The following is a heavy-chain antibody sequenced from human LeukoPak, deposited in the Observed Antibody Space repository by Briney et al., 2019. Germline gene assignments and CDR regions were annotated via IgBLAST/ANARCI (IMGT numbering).Heavy chain of an antibody. CDR2: IYYTGNT. D-gene: IGHD3/OR15-3a*01. CDR3: ARQTGSGLFILP. V-gene: IGHV4-39*01. J-gene: IGHJ4*02. CDR1: GVSISSSYSY. Sequence: WETLSLTCTASGVSISSSYSYWGWIRQPPGMGLEWIGSIYYTGNTYYNASLKSQVSISIDTSKNQFSLKLTSVTAADTAVYYCARQTGSGLFILPGGQGTLVTVSS.